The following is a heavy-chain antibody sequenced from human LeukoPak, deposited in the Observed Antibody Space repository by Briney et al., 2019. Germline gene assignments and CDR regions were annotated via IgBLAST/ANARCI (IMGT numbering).Heavy chain of an antibody. CDR3: ARVLRYSSGWYLDY. J-gene: IGHJ4*02. V-gene: IGHV4-59*01. CDR2: IYYSGST. Sequence: SETLSLTCTVSGASISSYYWSWIRQPPGKGLEWIGYIYYSGSTNYNPSLKSRVTISVDTSKNQFSLKLSSVTAADTAVYYCARVLRYSSGWYLDYWGQGTLVTVSS. D-gene: IGHD6-19*01. CDR1: GASISSYY.